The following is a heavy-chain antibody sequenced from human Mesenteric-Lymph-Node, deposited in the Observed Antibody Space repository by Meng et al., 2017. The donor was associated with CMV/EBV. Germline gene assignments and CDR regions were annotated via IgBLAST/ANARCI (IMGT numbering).Heavy chain of an antibody. V-gene: IGHV3-53*01. J-gene: IGHJ4*02. CDR2: IYSGGST. D-gene: IGHD6-13*01. CDR3: ARVRSWHRDPYFDY. Sequence: GESLKISCAASGFTFSNAWMSWVRQAPGKGLEWVSVIYSGGSTYYADSVKGRFTISRDNSKNTLYLQMNSLRAEDTAVYYCARVRSWHRDPYFDYWGQGTLVTVSS. CDR1: GFTFSNAW.